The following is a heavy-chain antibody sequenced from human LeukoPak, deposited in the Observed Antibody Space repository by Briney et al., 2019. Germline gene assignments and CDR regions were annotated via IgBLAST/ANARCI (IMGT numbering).Heavy chain of an antibody. J-gene: IGHJ6*03. Sequence: PGGSLRLSCAASGFTFSSYDMHWVRQATGKGLEWVSAIGTAGDTYYPGSAKGRFTISRENAKNSLYLQMNSLRAGDTAVYYCARGFYGDSSYYYYYMDVWGKGTTVTVSS. V-gene: IGHV3-13*01. D-gene: IGHD3-22*01. CDR3: ARGFYGDSSYYYYYMDV. CDR1: GFTFSSYD. CDR2: IGTAGDT.